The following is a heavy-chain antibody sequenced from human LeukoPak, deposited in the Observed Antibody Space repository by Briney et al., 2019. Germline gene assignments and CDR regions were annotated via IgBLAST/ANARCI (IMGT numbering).Heavy chain of an antibody. V-gene: IGHV3-48*04. CDR3: ARPQTYCSTTSCHVGEYYFDH. D-gene: IGHD2-2*01. Sequence: GGSLRLSCAASGVTFSSYAMSWVRQAPGKGLEWVSYISSSGSTIYYADSVKGRFTISRDSARNSLYLQMNSLRAEDTAVYYCARPQTYCSTTSCHVGEYYFDHWGQGTLVTVSS. CDR2: ISSSGSTI. CDR1: GVTFSSYA. J-gene: IGHJ4*02.